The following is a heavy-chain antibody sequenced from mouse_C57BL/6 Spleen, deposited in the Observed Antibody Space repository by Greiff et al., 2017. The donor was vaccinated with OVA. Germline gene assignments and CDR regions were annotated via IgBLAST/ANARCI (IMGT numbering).Heavy chain of an antibody. D-gene: IGHD1-1*01. CDR2: INPSSGYT. J-gene: IGHJ2*01. CDR3: ASESFTTVPLDY. Sequence: VQLQQSGAELAKPGASVKLSCKASGYTFTSYWMHWVKQRPGQGLEWIGYINPSSGYTKYNQKFKDKATLTADKSSSTADIQLSSLTYEDSAVYYCASESFTTVPLDYWGQGTTLTVSS. CDR1: GYTFTSYW. V-gene: IGHV1-7*01.